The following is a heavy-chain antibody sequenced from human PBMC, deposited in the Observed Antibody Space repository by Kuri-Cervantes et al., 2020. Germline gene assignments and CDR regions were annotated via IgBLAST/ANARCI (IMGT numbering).Heavy chain of an antibody. CDR1: GFSLSAYY. Sequence: GGSLRLSCVGSGFSLSAYYMSWFRQAPGKGLEWVSRINSDGSSTSYADSVKGRFTISRDNAKNTLYLQMNSLRAEDTAVYYCARGYSGWSFDIWGQGTMVTVSS. CDR3: ARGYSGWSFDI. V-gene: IGHV3-74*01. CDR2: INSDGSST. J-gene: IGHJ3*02. D-gene: IGHD6-19*01.